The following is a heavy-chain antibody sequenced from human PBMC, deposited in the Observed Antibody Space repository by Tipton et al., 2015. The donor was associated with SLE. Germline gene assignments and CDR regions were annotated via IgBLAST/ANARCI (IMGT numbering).Heavy chain of an antibody. V-gene: IGHV3-30*02. CDR1: GFTYSGYA. Sequence: SGFTYSGYAMHWVRQAPGKGLEWVAFIRADGSNRDYADSVKGRFTISRDNSKNTLYLQMNRLRVEDTAVYYCAGGTGAYFDHWGQGTLVTVSS. D-gene: IGHD3-16*01. CDR2: IRADGSNR. J-gene: IGHJ4*02. CDR3: AGGTGAYFDH.